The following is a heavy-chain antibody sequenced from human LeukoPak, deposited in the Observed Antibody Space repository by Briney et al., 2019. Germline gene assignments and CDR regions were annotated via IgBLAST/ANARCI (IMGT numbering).Heavy chain of an antibody. CDR2: IIPIFGTA. CDR3: ARESRVRSSWSGNWYFDL. CDR1: GGTFSSYA. Sequence: GASVKVSCTASGGTFSSYAISWVRQAPGQGLEWMGGIIPIFGTANYAQKFQGRVTITADESTSTAYMELSSLRSEDTAVYYCARESRVRSSWSGNWYFDLWGRGTLVTVSS. V-gene: IGHV1-69*13. D-gene: IGHD6-13*01. J-gene: IGHJ2*01.